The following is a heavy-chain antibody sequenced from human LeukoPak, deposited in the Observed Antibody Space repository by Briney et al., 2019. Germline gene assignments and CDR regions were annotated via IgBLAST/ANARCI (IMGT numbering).Heavy chain of an antibody. J-gene: IGHJ4*02. Sequence: PSETLSLTCNVSGGSIGIYYWGWIRQPPGKGLEWIGSIYYSGSTYYNPSLKSRVTISVDTSKNQFSLKLSSVTAADTAVYYCARRRTGEVDYWGQGTLVTVSS. D-gene: IGHD7-27*01. V-gene: IGHV4-39*01. CDR1: GGSIGIYY. CDR3: ARRRTGEVDY. CDR2: IYYSGST.